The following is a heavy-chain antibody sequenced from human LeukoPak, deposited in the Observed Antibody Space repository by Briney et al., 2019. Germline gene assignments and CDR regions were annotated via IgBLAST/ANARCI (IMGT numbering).Heavy chain of an antibody. D-gene: IGHD3-22*01. V-gene: IGHV4-34*01. CDR2: INHSGST. J-gene: IGHJ4*02. CDR1: GGSFSGYY. CDR3: ARLRYYYDSSPFDY. Sequence: SETLSLTCAVYGGSFSGYYWSWIRQPPGKGLEWIGEINHSGSTNYNPSLKSRVTISVDTSKNQFSLKLSSVTAADTAVYYCARLRYYYDSSPFDYWGQGTLVTVSS.